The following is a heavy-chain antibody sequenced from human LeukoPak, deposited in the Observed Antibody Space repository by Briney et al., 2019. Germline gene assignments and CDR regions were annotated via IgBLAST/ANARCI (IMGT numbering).Heavy chain of an antibody. CDR2: INHSGST. D-gene: IGHD3-22*01. Sequence: SETLSLTCAVYGGSISHYYWSWIRQSPGKGLECIGEINHSGSTNYNPSLKSRVTISVDTSKNQISPKLNSVTAADTAVYYCGRDSRGPDYWGQGTLVTVSS. V-gene: IGHV4-34*01. CDR3: GRDSRGPDY. CDR1: GGSISHYY. J-gene: IGHJ4*02.